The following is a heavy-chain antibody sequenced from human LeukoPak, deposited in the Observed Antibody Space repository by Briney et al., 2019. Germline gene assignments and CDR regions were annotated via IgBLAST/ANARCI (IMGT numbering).Heavy chain of an antibody. V-gene: IGHV1-24*01. D-gene: IGHD2-21*02. J-gene: IGHJ3*01. CDR2: VDPDDGQR. CDR1: GNTPSELA. CDR3: STPGPGDVLTARDAFDV. Sequence: ASVKVSCKVSGNTPSELAVHWVRQAPGKGLEWMGGVDPDDGQRIYAQKFQGRVTMTEDTSTDTAYMELSRLRSEDSAVYYCSTPGPGDVLTARDAFDVWGLGTLVVVSS.